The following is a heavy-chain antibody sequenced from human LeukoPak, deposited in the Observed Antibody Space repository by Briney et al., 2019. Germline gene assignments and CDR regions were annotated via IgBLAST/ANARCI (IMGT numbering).Heavy chain of an antibody. CDR1: GFTFGSYS. CDR3: ARGLSGYASSLGY. J-gene: IGHJ4*02. CDR2: ISSSSSYI. Sequence: GGSLRLSCAASGFTFGSYSMNWVRQAPGKGLEWVSSISSSSSYIYYADSVKGRFTISRDNAKNSLYLQMNSLRAEDTAVYYCARGLSGYASSLGYWGQGTLVTVSA. D-gene: IGHD6-6*01. V-gene: IGHV3-21*01.